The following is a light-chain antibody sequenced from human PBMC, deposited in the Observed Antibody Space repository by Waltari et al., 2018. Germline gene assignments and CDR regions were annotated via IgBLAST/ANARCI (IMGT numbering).Light chain of an antibody. CDR3: QQYDSSPSIYT. CDR2: GTS. J-gene: IGKJ3*01. Sequence: IVLTQSQGTLSLSPGERATLSCRASQSVSSTFLAWYQQRPGQAPRLLIYGTSNRATGIPDRFSGSGSGTDFTLTISRLEPEDFAVYYCQQYDSSPSIYTFGPGTKVDVK. V-gene: IGKV3-20*01. CDR1: QSVSSTF.